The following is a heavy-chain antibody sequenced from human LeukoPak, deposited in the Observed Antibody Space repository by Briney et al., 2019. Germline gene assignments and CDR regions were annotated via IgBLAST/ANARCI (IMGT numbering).Heavy chain of an antibody. J-gene: IGHJ4*02. V-gene: IGHV3-23*01. Sequence: PGGSLRLSCVASDFTVSTNYVSWVRQAPGKGLEWVSSISANGGETHYADSVKGRFTISRDNSKNTLYLQINNPRVEDTAVYYCAKRYYDFPLDYWGQGTLVTVSS. CDR3: AKRYYDFPLDY. CDR2: ISANGGET. D-gene: IGHD3-3*01. CDR1: DFTVSTNY.